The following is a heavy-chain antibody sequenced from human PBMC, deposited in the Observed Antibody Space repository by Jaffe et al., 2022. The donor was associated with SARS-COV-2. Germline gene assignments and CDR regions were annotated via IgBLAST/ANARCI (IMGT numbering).Heavy chain of an antibody. D-gene: IGHD2-21*01. J-gene: IGHJ4*02. CDR3: ARVQSESLFFDF. Sequence: EVQLVDSGGGLVQPGRSLRLSCSTSGFTFGDYALSWVRQAPGKGLEWIGFIRDKAYGETTEYAASVEGRFSISRDDSKSIAYLQMNGLKAGDTAVYYCARVQSESLFFDFWGQGTLVTVSS. V-gene: IGHV3-49*04. CDR1: GFTFGDYA. CDR2: IRDKAYGETT.